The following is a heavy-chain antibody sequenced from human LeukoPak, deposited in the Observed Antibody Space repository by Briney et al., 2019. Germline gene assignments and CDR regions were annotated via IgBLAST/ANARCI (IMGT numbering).Heavy chain of an antibody. CDR2: IKQDGSEK. J-gene: IGHJ4*02. CDR1: GFTFSSYW. Sequence: GGSLRLSCAASGFTFSSYWMSWVRQAPGKGLEWVANIKQDGSEKYYVDSVKGRFTISRDNAKNSLYLQMNSLRAEDTAVYYCAKETGSAVGSTDFDYWGQGTLVTVSS. CDR3: AKETGSAVGSTDFDY. D-gene: IGHD4-17*01. V-gene: IGHV3-7*01.